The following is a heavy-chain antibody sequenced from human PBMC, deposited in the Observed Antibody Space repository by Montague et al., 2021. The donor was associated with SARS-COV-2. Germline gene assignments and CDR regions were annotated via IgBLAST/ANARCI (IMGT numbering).Heavy chain of an antibody. D-gene: IGHD4-23*01. Sequence: SETLSLTCTVSGVSITTYYWSWIRQPPGKGLEWIGYIYYSGSTYYTPSLKSRVSFSVDASKNEFSLRLTSVSAADTAVYYCARGGGDYGGNPFDYWGQGTLVTVPS. CDR3: ARGGGDYGGNPFDY. J-gene: IGHJ4*02. V-gene: IGHV4-59*01. CDR2: IYYSGST. CDR1: GVSITTYY.